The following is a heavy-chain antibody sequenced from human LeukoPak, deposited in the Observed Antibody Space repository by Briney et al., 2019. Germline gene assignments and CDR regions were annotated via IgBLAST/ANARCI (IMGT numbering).Heavy chain of an antibody. J-gene: IGHJ2*01. Sequence: PSETLSLTCTVSGGSISSYYWSWIRHPLGKGLEWIGYIYYSGSTNYNPSLKSRVTISVDTSKNQFSLKLSSVTAADTAVYYCARQGGGFWYFERWGRGTLVTVSS. CDR2: IYYSGST. CDR1: GGSISSYY. CDR3: ARQGGGFWYFER. V-gene: IGHV4-59*08. D-gene: IGHD6-25*01.